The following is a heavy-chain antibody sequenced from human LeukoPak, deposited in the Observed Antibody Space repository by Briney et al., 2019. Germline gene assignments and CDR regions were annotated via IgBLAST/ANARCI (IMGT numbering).Heavy chain of an antibody. Sequence: ASVKVSCKASGYTFTGYYMHWVRQAPGQGLEWMGWINPNSGGTSYAQKFQGRVTMTRDTSISTAYMELSRLRSDDTAVYYCARDVGATGHNWFDPWGQGTLVTVSS. CDR3: ARDVGATGHNWFDP. D-gene: IGHD1-26*01. CDR1: GYTFTGYY. V-gene: IGHV1-2*02. J-gene: IGHJ5*02. CDR2: INPNSGGT.